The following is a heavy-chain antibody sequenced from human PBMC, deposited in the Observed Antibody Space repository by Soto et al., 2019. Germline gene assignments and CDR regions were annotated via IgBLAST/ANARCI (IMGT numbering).Heavy chain of an antibody. V-gene: IGHV3-23*01. Sequence: GGSLRLSCAASGFTFSSYAMSWVRQAPGKGLEWVSAISGSGGSTYYADSVKGRFTISRDNSKNTLYLQMNSLRAEDTAVYYCANRSPPPKLGVVINVRSWGQGTLVTVSS. D-gene: IGHD3-3*01. CDR3: ANRSPPPKLGVVINVRS. CDR2: ISGSGGST. J-gene: IGHJ4*02. CDR1: GFTFSSYA.